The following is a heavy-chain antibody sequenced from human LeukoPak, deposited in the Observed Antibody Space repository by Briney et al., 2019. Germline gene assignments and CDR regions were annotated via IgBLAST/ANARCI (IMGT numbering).Heavy chain of an antibody. D-gene: IGHD1-26*01. CDR1: GFTVSSNY. Sequence: GGSLRLSCAASGFTVSSNYMSWVRQAPGKGLEWVSVICSGGSTYYADSVKGRFTISRHNSKNTLYLQMNSLRAEDTAVYYCARDGGTLLGAPDYWGQGTLVTVSS. V-gene: IGHV3-53*04. CDR3: ARDGGTLLGAPDY. J-gene: IGHJ4*02. CDR2: ICSGGST.